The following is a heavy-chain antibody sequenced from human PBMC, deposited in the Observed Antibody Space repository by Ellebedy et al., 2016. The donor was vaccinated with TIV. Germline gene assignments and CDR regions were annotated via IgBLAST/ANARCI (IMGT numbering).Heavy chain of an antibody. V-gene: IGHV3-21*01. CDR2: ISSSSTYI. CDR1: GFTFTKDN. D-gene: IGHD2-15*01. J-gene: IGHJ4*02. Sequence: GESLKISXAASGFTFTKDNMNWVRQAPGKGLEWVSSISSSSTYIYYADSVKGRFTISRDNAKNLLYLQMSGLRGEDTAVYYCARDIYCSGGSCWGFDFWGQGTLVTVSS. CDR3: ARDIYCSGGSCWGFDF.